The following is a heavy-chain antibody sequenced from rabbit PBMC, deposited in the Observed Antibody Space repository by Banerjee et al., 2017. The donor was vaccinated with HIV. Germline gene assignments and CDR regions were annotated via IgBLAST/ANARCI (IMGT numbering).Heavy chain of an antibody. CDR2: IDAGSSGKT. V-gene: IGHV1S40*01. Sequence: QSLEESGGDLVKPGASLTLTCTASGFSFSSSYYMCWVRQAPGKGLEWIACIDAGSSGKTYYASWAKGRFTISKTSSTTVTLQMTSLTAADTATYFCARSNSYYAYGYTGWEYIPGWLDLWGQGTLVTVS. J-gene: IGHJ5*01. CDR3: ARSNSYYAYGYTGWEYIPGWLDL. CDR1: GFSFSSSYY. D-gene: IGHD6-1*01.